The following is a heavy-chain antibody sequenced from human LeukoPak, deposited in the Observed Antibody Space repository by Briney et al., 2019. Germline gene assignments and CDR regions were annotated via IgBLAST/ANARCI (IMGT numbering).Heavy chain of an antibody. CDR3: ARAGYYYDSSGPTYYFDY. D-gene: IGHD3-22*01. CDR1: GGSISSGGYS. V-gene: IGHV4-30-2*01. CDR2: IYHSGST. Sequence: SETLSLTCAVSGGSISSGGYSWSWIRQPPGTGLEWIGYIYHSGSTYYNPSLKSRVTISVDRSKNQFSLKLSSVTAADTAVYYCARAGYYYDSSGPTYYFDYWGQGTLVTVSS. J-gene: IGHJ4*02.